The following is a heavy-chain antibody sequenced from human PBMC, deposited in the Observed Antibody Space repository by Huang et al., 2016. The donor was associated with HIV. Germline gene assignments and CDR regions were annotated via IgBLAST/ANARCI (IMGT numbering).Heavy chain of an antibody. Sequence: EVQLVESGGGLIQPGGSLRVSCAASGFTVSGTYMGWVRQAPRKGRGWVSVIYSGGTTYFADSVKGRFTFSRDNSKNTVYLQMNSLRADDTAVYYCARGGNTVGYFDNWGQGTLVTVSS. D-gene: IGHD1-26*01. CDR1: GFTVSGTY. CDR3: ARGGNTVGYFDN. V-gene: IGHV3-53*01. CDR2: IYSGGTT. J-gene: IGHJ4*02.